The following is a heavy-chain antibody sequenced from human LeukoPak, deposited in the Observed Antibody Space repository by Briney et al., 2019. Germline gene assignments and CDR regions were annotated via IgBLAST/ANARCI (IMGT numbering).Heavy chain of an antibody. J-gene: IGHJ4*02. CDR3: ARGVVYPTWSGPHWSDY. CDR2: IKQDASQE. V-gene: IGHV3-7*01. D-gene: IGHD3-3*01. CDR1: RFTFSSYW. Sequence: GGSLRLSCAASRFTFSSYWMSWVRQAPGKGPEWVAHIKQDASQEYHVDSVKGRFTISRDNAKNSLYLQMNSLRAEDTAVYYCARGVVYPTWSGPHWSDYWGQGTLVTVSS.